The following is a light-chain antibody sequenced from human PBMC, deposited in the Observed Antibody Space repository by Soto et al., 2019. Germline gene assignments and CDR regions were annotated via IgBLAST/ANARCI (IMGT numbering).Light chain of an antibody. J-gene: IGKJ3*01. CDR1: QSISNW. V-gene: IGKV1-5*01. CDR2: DAS. Sequence: DIQMTQSPSTLSASVGDRVTITCRASQSISNWLAWYQQKPGNAPKLLIFDASSLNSGVPSRFSGSGSKTEFPLTSSSLQPDDFATYYCQHQHCYLGPGTKVDIK. CDR3: QHQHCY.